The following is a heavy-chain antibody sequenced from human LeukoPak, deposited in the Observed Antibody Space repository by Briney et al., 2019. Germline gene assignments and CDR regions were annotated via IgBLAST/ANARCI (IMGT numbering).Heavy chain of an antibody. Sequence: ASVKVSCKASDSTFTTYGISWVRQAPAQGLEWMGWINPYNGNTKYAQKLQGRVTMTTDTSTSTAYMDLRSLRSDDTAVYYCARGGYCSSISCYVSDDAFDIWGQGTMVTVSS. D-gene: IGHD2-2*01. CDR1: DSTFTTYG. J-gene: IGHJ3*02. CDR3: ARGGYCSSISCYVSDDAFDI. CDR2: INPYNGNT. V-gene: IGHV1-18*01.